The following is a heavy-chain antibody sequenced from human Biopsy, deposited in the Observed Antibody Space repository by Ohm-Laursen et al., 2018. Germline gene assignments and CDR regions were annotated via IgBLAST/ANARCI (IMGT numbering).Heavy chain of an antibody. D-gene: IGHD3-10*01. CDR3: VRAYYYGAGSFYSPWMEV. Sequence: TLSLTCTVSGASVNTFDFYWAWIRQPPGKGLEWIGYIFYRGTTKYNPSLQRRVRLSLDTANNQFSLTLRSVSAADTATYYCVRAYYYGAGSFYSPWMEVWGQGTTVSVS. CDR2: IFYRGTT. V-gene: IGHV4-61*08. J-gene: IGHJ6*02. CDR1: GASVNTFDFY.